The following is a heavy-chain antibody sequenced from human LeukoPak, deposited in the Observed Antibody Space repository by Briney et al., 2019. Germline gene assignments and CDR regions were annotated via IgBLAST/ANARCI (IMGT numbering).Heavy chain of an antibody. CDR2: ISTDGSST. CDR3: ARDFHGSGCHDY. J-gene: IGHJ4*02. V-gene: IGHV3-74*01. CDR1: GFTFSSYW. D-gene: IGHD6-19*01. Sequence: GGSLRLSCAASGFTFSSYWMHSVRQAPGKGLVWVSRISTDGSSTSYADSVKGRFTISRDNAKNTLYLQMNSLRAEDTAVYYCARDFHGSGCHDYWGQGTLVTVSS.